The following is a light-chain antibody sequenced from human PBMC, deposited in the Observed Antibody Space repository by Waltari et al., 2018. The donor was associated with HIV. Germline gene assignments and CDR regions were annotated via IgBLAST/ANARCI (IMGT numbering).Light chain of an antibody. Sequence: QSALTQPRSVSGSPGQSVTISCTGTSSDIGYFDYVSWYQQFPGKAPKVIIYEVNQLPSGVTARFTCAKSCITASLTISGLQGEDEAEYYCCSYAGAYTYVFGTGTKVTVL. J-gene: IGLJ1*01. V-gene: IGLV2-11*01. CDR2: EVN. CDR1: SSDIGYFDY. CDR3: CSYAGAYTYV.